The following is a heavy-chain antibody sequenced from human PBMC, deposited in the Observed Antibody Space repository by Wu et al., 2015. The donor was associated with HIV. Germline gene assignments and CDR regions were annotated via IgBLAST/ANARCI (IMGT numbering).Heavy chain of an antibody. CDR1: GDTFSNSA. Sequence: QVQLVQSGAEVRKPGSSVKVSCKASGDTFSNSAISWVRQAPGQGLEWMGRIIPMFGSTTYAQKFLGRVTITTDESTSTAYMELSSLRSEDTAVYYCARVTSSAGYYYYGMDVWDQGP. CDR3: ARVTSSAGYYYYGMDV. CDR2: IIPMFGST. J-gene: IGHJ6*02. V-gene: IGHV1-69*05. D-gene: IGHD2-21*02.